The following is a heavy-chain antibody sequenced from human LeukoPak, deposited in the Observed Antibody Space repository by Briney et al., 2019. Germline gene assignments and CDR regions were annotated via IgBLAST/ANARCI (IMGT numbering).Heavy chain of an antibody. CDR3: ARGGWSRTSHRGSFRRYYFDY. CDR2: MTPNSGNT. D-gene: IGHD2-2*01. J-gene: IGHJ4*02. V-gene: IGHV1-8*01. CDR1: GYTFTSYD. Sequence: ASVKVSCKASGYTFTSYDINWVRQATGQGLEWMGWMTPNSGNTGYAQKFQGRVTMTRNTSISTAYMELSSLRSEDTAVYYCARGGWSRTSHRGSFRRYYFDYWGQGTLVTVSS.